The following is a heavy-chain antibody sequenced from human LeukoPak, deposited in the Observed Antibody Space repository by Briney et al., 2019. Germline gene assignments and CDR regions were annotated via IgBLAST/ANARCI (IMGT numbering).Heavy chain of an antibody. Sequence: PSETLSLTCTVSGYSISSGYYWGWIRQPPGKGLEWIGSIYHSGSTNYNPSLKSRVTISVDTSKNQFSLKLSSVTAADTAVYYCAKSGNYYFDSWGQGTLVTVSS. J-gene: IGHJ4*02. V-gene: IGHV4-38-2*02. CDR1: GYSISSGYY. CDR3: AKSGNYYFDS. D-gene: IGHD1-26*01. CDR2: IYHSGST.